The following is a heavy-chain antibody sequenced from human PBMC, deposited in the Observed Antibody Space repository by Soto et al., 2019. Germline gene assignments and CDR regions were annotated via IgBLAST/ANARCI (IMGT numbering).Heavy chain of an antibody. CDR2: ISSNGGST. CDR3: VKGMTYYYDSSGYYPTGYFQH. J-gene: IGHJ1*01. Sequence: GGSLRLSCSASGFTFSSYAMHWVRQAPGKGLEYVSAISSNGGSTYYADSVKGRFTISRDNSKNTLYLQMSSLRAEDTAVYYCVKGMTYYYDSSGYYPTGYFQHWGQGTLVTVSS. D-gene: IGHD3-22*01. CDR1: GFTFSSYA. V-gene: IGHV3-64D*08.